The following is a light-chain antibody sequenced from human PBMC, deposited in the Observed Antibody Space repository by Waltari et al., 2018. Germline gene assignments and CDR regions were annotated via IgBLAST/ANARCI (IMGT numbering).Light chain of an antibody. CDR2: EGS. CDR3: SSDAVSNNFYD. CDR1: GSGGS. V-gene: IGLV2-8*01. J-gene: IGLJ1*01. Sequence: QSALTQPPSASGSPGQSVTIFCTGTGSGGSVSWYQQHPGKAPQPMIYEGSKGPSGVPDRFSGSKSGNTASLTVSGLQAEDEGDYYCSSDAVSNNFYDFGSGTKVTVL.